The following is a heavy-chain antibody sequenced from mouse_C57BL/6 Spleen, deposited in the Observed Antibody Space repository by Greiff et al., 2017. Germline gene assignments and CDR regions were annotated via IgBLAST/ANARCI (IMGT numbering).Heavy chain of an antibody. CDR1: GYTFTSYW. CDR3: ARDVDGYDRAWFAY. V-gene: IGHV1-52*01. CDR2: IDPSDSET. D-gene: IGHD2-2*01. Sequence: QVQLQQPGAELVRPGSSVKLSCKASGYTFTSYWMHWVKQRPIQGLDWIGNIDPSDSETNSNQKFKDKATLTVDKSSSTAYMQLSSLTSEDSAVDYCARDVDGYDRAWFAYWGQGTLVTVSA. J-gene: IGHJ3*01.